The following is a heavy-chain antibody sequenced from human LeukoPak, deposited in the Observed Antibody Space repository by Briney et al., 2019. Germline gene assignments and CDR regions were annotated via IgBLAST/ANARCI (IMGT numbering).Heavy chain of an antibody. CDR1: GFTFTDYY. CDR2: ISSSGSTI. Sequence: PGGSLRLSCAASGFTFTDYYMNWIRQAPGKGPEWVSYISSSGSTIYYADSVKGRFTISRDNAKNSLHLQMNSLRAEDTAVYYCAELGITMIGGVWGKGTTVTISS. J-gene: IGHJ6*04. V-gene: IGHV3-11*04. CDR3: AELGITMIGGV. D-gene: IGHD3-10*02.